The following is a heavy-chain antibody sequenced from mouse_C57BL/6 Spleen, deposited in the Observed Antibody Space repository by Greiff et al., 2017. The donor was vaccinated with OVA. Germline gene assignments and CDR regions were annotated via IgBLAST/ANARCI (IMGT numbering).Heavy chain of an antibody. D-gene: IGHD1-1*01. Sequence: QVQLQQSGAELVKPGASVKLSCKASGYTFTSYWMQWVKQRPGKGLEWIGEIDPSHNYTNYNQKFKSHSTLTVDTSSSTAYMQLSSLTSEDSAVYYCARYGSSYFDYWGQGTTLTVSS. CDR3: ARYGSSYFDY. V-gene: IGHV1-50*01. CDR1: GYTFTSYW. J-gene: IGHJ2*01. CDR2: IDPSHNYT.